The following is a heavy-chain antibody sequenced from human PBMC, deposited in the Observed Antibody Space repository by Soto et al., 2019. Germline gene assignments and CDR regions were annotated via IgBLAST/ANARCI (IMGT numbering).Heavy chain of an antibody. CDR2: ISYDGSNK. V-gene: IGHV3-30-3*01. CDR3: ARSSSGWFPYYYGMDV. Sequence: QVQLVESGGGVVQPGRSLRLSCAASGFTFSSYAMHWVRQAPGKGLEWVAVISYDGSNKYYADSVKGRFTISRDNSKNTLYLQMNSLRAEDTPVYYCARSSSGWFPYYYGMDVWGQGTTVTVSS. D-gene: IGHD6-19*01. J-gene: IGHJ6*02. CDR1: GFTFSSYA.